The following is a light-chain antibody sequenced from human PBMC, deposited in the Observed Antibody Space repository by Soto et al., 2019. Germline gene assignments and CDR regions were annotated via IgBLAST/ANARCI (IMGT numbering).Light chain of an antibody. Sequence: EIVMTQSPATLSVSPGERATLSCRASQSVSSNLVWYQQKSGQAPRLLIYGASTRATGSPARFSGSGSGTEFTLTISSLQSEDFAVYYCQQYNNWPPITFGQGTRLEIK. CDR2: GAS. CDR1: QSVSSN. J-gene: IGKJ5*01. V-gene: IGKV3-15*01. CDR3: QQYNNWPPIT.